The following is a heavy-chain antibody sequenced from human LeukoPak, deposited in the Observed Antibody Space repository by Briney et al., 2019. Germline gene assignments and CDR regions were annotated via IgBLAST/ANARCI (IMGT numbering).Heavy chain of an antibody. CDR1: GGSISSYY. J-gene: IGHJ6*03. CDR3: ARWSGVDTAMENYYYYMDV. V-gene: IGHV4-59*01. Sequence: SETLSLTCTVSGGSISSYYWSWIRQPPGKGLEWIGYIYYSGSIKYNPSLKSRVTISVDTSKNQFSLKLSSVTAADTAVYYCARWSGVDTAMENYYYYMDVWGKGTTVTISS. D-gene: IGHD5-18*01. CDR2: IYYSGSI.